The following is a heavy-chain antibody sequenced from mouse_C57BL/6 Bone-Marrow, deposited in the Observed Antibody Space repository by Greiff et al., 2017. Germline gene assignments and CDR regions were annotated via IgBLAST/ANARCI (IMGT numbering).Heavy chain of an antibody. CDR1: GYSITSGYY. Sequence: EVQLQQSGPGLVKPSQSLSLTCSVTGYSITSGYYWNWIRQFPGNKLEWMGYISYDGSNNYNPSLKNRISITRDTSKNQFFLKLNSVTTEDTATYYCAREGIYYDYDWFAYWGQGTLVTVSA. V-gene: IGHV3-6*01. J-gene: IGHJ3*01. CDR3: AREGIYYDYDWFAY. D-gene: IGHD2-4*01. CDR2: ISYDGSN.